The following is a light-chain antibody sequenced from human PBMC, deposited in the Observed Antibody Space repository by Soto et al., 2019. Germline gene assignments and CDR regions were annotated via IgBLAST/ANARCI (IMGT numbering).Light chain of an antibody. CDR2: GAS. J-gene: IGKJ5*01. CDR1: QAISGNY. Sequence: EIVLMQSPGTLSLSTGEGASLSCRASQAISGNYLAWYQHKPGQAPRLLMYGASSRATGIPDRFSGSGSGTDFTLTISRLEPEDFAVYYCQQYGSSPPITFGQGTRLEIK. V-gene: IGKV3-20*01. CDR3: QQYGSSPPIT.